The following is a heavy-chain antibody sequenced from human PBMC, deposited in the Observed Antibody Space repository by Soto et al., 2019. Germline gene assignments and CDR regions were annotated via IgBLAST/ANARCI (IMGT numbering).Heavy chain of an antibody. CDR1: GYSFTSYW. Sequence: PGESLKISCKGSGYSFTSYWIGWVRQMPGKGLEWMGIIYPGDSDTRYSPSFQGQVTISADKSISTAYLQWSSLRASDTAMYYCASLGDDSSGYFYFDYWGQGTLVTVS. V-gene: IGHV5-51*01. D-gene: IGHD3-22*01. CDR3: ASLGDDSSGYFYFDY. CDR2: IYPGDSDT. J-gene: IGHJ4*02.